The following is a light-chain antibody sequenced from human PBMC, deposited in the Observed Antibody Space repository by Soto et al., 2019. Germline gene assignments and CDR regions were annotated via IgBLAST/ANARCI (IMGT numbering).Light chain of an antibody. V-gene: IGKV2D-29*01. CDR1: QSLLQSDGKTY. J-gene: IGKJ5*01. CDR2: EVS. Sequence: DIWMTQSPLSLPVTRGERSSISCMSSQSLLQSDGKTYLFWYLQKPGQPPQLLTYEVSRRLSGVPDRISGSGSGTDFTLKISRVEAVDVGVYYCMQSIQLPITFGQGTRLEIK. CDR3: MQSIQLPIT.